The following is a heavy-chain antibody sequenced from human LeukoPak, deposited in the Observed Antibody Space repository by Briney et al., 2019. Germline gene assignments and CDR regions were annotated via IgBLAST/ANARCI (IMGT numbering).Heavy chain of an antibody. D-gene: IGHD4-23*01. CDR1: GGTLSRYA. CDR2: IIPLFGTA. J-gene: IGHJ4*02. CDR3: ARGWLAETTVVTPYNY. V-gene: IGHV1-69*13. Sequence: ASVKVSCKASGGTLSRYAINWVRQAPGQGLEWMGGIIPLFGTANYAQKFQGRVTITAVESMSTAYMELSSLRSEDTAVYYCARGWLAETTVVTPYNYWGQGTLVTVSS.